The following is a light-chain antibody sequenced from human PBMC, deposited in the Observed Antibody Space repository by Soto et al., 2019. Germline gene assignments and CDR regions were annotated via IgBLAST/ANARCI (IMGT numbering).Light chain of an antibody. CDR1: QSVRSER. CDR3: QEYDGAPPIT. Sequence: ESVLMEYTGTLSLSPGERATVSCRASQSVRSERLAWYQQKRGQAPTLLIFDASSRASGTPERFSGSGSGTDFTLTISRLEPEDFAVYYCQEYDGAPPITFGLGTRLEIK. V-gene: IGKV3-20*01. CDR2: DAS. J-gene: IGKJ5*01.